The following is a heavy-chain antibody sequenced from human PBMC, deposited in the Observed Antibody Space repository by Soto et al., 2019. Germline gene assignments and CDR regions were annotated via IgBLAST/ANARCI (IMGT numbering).Heavy chain of an antibody. D-gene: IGHD2-2*01. CDR3: ARRSFGYCSSTSCYPRPPYYFDY. V-gene: IGHV3-74*01. CDR2: INSDGSST. J-gene: IGHJ4*02. Sequence: VSLRLSCAASGFTFSSYWMHWVRQAPGKGLVWVSRINSDGSSTSYADSVKGRFTISRDNAKNTLYLQMNSLRAEDTAVYYCARRSFGYCSSTSCYPRPPYYFDYWGQGTLVTVSS. CDR1: GFTFSSYW.